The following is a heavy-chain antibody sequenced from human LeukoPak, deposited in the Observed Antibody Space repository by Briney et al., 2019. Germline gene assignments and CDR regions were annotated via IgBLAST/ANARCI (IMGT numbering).Heavy chain of an antibody. D-gene: IGHD3-3*01. CDR3: AKVPTIFGVVTADY. CDR1: GFTFSSSA. V-gene: IGHV3-23*01. J-gene: IGHJ4*02. Sequence: GGSLRLSCAASGFTFSSSAVSWVRQAPGKGLEWVSVISGSGGSTYYADSVKGRFTISRDNSKNTLYLQMNSLRAEDTAVYYCAKVPTIFGVVTADYWGQGTLVSVSS. CDR2: ISGSGGST.